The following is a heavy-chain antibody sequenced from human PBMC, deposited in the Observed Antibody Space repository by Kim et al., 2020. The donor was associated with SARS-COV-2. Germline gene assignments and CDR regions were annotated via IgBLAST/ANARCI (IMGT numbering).Heavy chain of an antibody. J-gene: IGHJ5*02. CDR3: ARHRNYYGSGSFEP. V-gene: IGHV4-39*01. Sequence: NPSLTRRVTKSVDTSKDQFSLKLSPVTAADTGVYYCARHRNYYGSGSFEPWGQGTLVTVSS. D-gene: IGHD3-10*01.